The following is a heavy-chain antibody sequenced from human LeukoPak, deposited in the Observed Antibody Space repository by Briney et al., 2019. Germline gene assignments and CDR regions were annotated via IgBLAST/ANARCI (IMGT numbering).Heavy chain of an antibody. J-gene: IGHJ4*02. Sequence: PGGSLRLSCAASGFTFDDYAMHWVRQAPGKGLEWVSGISWNSGSIGYADSVKGRFTISRDNAKNSLYLQMNSLRAEDTDLYYCAKDKDTMVRGVTYYFDYWGQGTLVTVSS. CDR1: GFTFDDYA. V-gene: IGHV3-9*01. D-gene: IGHD3-10*01. CDR3: AKDKDTMVRGVTYYFDY. CDR2: ISWNSGSI.